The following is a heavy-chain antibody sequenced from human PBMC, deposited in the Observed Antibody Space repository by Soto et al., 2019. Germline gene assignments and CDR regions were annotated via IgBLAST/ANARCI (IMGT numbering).Heavy chain of an antibody. D-gene: IGHD3-3*01. Sequence: PWETLSLTCTVSGASISKSRYYWGWIRQPPGKGLEWIGSIYYPGSTYYNPSLKSRVTISVDTSKNNFSLKLNSATAADTAVYYCARRFDFVDPWGQGTLVTVPS. CDR2: IYYPGST. CDR1: GASISKSRYY. V-gene: IGHV4-39*02. CDR3: ARRFDFVDP. J-gene: IGHJ5*02.